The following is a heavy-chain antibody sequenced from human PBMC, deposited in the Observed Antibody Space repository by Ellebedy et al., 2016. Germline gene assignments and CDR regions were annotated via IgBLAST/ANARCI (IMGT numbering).Heavy chain of an antibody. CDR1: GGSISSYY. J-gene: IGHJ4*02. CDR2: IYYSGST. CDR3: ARYDSSGWRG. V-gene: IGHV4-59*08. Sequence: GSLRLSCTVSGGSISSYYWSWIRQPPGKGLEWIGYIYYSGSTNYNPSLKSRVTISVDTSKNQFSLKLSSVTAADTAVYYCARYDSSGWRGWGQGTLVTVSS. D-gene: IGHD3-22*01.